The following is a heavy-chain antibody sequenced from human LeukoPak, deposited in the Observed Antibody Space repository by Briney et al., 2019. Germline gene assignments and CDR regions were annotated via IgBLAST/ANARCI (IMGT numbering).Heavy chain of an antibody. J-gene: IGHJ4*02. Sequence: GGSLRLSCAASGFTFSSYAMSWVRQAPGKGLEWVSVISGSGVTTYYADSVKGRFTISRDNSKNTLYLQMNSLRAEDTAVYYCAKCPSGWYMDYWGQGTLVTVSS. CDR3: AKCPSGWYMDY. CDR2: ISGSGVTT. CDR1: GFTFSSYA. V-gene: IGHV3-23*01. D-gene: IGHD6-19*01.